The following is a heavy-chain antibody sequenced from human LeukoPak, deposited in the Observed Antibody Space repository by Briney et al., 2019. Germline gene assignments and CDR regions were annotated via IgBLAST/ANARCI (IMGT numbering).Heavy chain of an antibody. Sequence: GGSLRLSCAASGFTFSSYAMNWVRQAPGKGLEWVSVISDNGGSTYYADSVKGRFTISRDNSKNTLYLQMNSLTAEDTAVYYCARELLYCSGGSCYGAGGYYYGMDVWGQGTTVTVSS. CDR1: GFTFSSYA. CDR3: ARELLYCSGGSCYGAGGYYYGMDV. V-gene: IGHV3-23*01. J-gene: IGHJ6*02. D-gene: IGHD2-15*01. CDR2: ISDNGGST.